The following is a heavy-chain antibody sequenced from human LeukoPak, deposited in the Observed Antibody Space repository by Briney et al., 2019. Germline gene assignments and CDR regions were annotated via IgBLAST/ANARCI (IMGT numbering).Heavy chain of an antibody. D-gene: IGHD5-18*01. V-gene: IGHV3-21*01. CDR2: ISSSSSYI. J-gene: IGHJ4*02. Sequence: PGGSLRLSCAASGFTFSSYSMNWVRQAPGKGLEWVSSISSSSSYIYYADSVKGRFTISRDNSKNTLYLQMNSLRAEDTAVYYCARARDTAMVEIDYWGQGTLVTVSS. CDR1: GFTFSSYS. CDR3: ARARDTAMVEIDY.